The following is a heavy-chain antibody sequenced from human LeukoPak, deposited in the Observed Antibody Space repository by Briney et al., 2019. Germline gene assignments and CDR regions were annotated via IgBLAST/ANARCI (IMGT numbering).Heavy chain of an antibody. Sequence: GGSLRLSCAASGFTFSSYSMNWVRQAPGKGLEWVSYISSSSSTIYYADSVKGRFTISRDNAKNSLYLQMNSLRAEDTAVYYCARTDFWSGYPPRYYYYMDVGGKGTTVTVSS. CDR1: GFTFSSYS. CDR3: ARTDFWSGYPPRYYYYMDV. D-gene: IGHD3-3*01. V-gene: IGHV3-48*04. J-gene: IGHJ6*03. CDR2: ISSSSSTI.